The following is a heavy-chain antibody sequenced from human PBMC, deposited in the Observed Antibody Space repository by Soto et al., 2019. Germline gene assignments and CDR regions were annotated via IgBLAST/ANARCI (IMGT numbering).Heavy chain of an antibody. CDR2: IYSGGST. J-gene: IGHJ4*02. D-gene: IGHD3-9*01. V-gene: IGHV3-66*01. CDR1: GFTVSSNY. CDR3: ASPRYFDWSFDY. Sequence: GGSLRLSCAASGFTVSSNYMSWVRQAPGKGLEWVSVIYSGGSTYYADSVKGRFTISRDNSKNTLYLQMNSLRAEDTAVYYCASPRYFDWSFDYWGQGTLVTGSS.